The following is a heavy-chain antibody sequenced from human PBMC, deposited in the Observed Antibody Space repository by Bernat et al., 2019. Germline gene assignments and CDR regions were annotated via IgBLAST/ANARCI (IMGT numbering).Heavy chain of an antibody. J-gene: IGHJ4*02. CDR2: INAGNGNT. CDR3: ARAAGHYYDSSGYYYFLYFDY. CDR1: GYTFTSYA. D-gene: IGHD3-22*01. Sequence: QVQLVQSGAEVKKPGASVKVSCKASGYTFTSYAMHWVRQAPGQRLEWMGWINAGNGNTKYSQKFQGRVTITRDTSASTAYKELSSLRSEDTAVYYCARAAGHYYDSSGYYYFLYFDYWGQGTLVTVSS. V-gene: IGHV1-3*01.